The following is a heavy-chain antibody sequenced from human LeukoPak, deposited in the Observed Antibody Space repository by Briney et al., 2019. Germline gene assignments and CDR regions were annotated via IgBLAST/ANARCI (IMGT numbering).Heavy chain of an antibody. Sequence: GASVKVSCKASGGTFSSYAISWVRQAPGQGLEWMGRIIPILGIANYAQKFQGRVTITADKSTSTAYMELSSLRSEDTAVYYCARGFLLIPSNDSVVFCYYYKGRDVGAKGPRVPVS. J-gene: IGHJ6*04. CDR3: ARGFLLIPSNDSVVFCYYYKGRDV. V-gene: IGHV1-69*04. CDR1: GGTFSSYA. D-gene: IGHD3-22*01. CDR2: IIPILGIA.